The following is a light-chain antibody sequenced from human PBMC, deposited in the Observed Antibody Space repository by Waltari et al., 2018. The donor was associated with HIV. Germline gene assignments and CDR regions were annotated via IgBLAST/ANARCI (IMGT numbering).Light chain of an antibody. CDR3: AAWDDRMNGFYV. CDR2: NNN. V-gene: IGLV1-44*01. Sequence: QSVLTQPPSASGTPGQRVSISCSVSSSNIGTRTVNWFQQLPGTAPTLLIYNNNQRPSGVPDRFSGSKSGTSASLAISGLQSEDEADYYCAAWDDRMNGFYVFGTGTKVTVL. CDR1: SSNIGTRT. J-gene: IGLJ1*01.